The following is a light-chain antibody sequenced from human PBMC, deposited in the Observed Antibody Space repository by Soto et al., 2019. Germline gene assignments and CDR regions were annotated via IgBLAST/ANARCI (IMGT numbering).Light chain of an antibody. CDR3: QQSYSTPRVT. V-gene: IGKV1-39*01. CDR2: AAS. Sequence: DIQMTQSPSSLSASVGYRVTITCRASQSISSYLNWYQQKPGKAPKLLIYAASSLQSGVPSRFSGSGSGTDYTLTISSLQPEDFATYYCQQSYSTPRVTFGQGTRLEIK. CDR1: QSISSY. J-gene: IGKJ5*01.